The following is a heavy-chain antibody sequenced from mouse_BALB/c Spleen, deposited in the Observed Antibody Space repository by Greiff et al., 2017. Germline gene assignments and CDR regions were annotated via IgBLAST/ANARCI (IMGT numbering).Heavy chain of an antibody. Sequence: EVKLMESGGGLVKPGGSLKLSCAASGFTFSSYAMSWVRQTPEKRLEWVASISSGGSTYYPDSVKGRFTISRDNARNILYLQMSSLRSEDTAMYYCARGHGSSFFDYWGQGTTLTVSS. J-gene: IGHJ2*01. CDR2: ISSGGST. CDR1: GFTFSSYA. CDR3: ARGHGSSFFDY. V-gene: IGHV5-6-5*01. D-gene: IGHD1-1*01.